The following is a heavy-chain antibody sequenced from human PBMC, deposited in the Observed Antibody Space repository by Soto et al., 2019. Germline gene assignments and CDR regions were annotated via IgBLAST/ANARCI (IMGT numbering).Heavy chain of an antibody. Sequence: EVQLLESGGGRIQPGGSLRLSCAASGFTFSSYAMNWVRQVPGKGLQWVSGISGSGSRTYYSDSVRGRFTISRDNSRNTLYLQMSSLRVEDTALYYCAKGDRNQPAVVDYWGQGTLVTVSS. CDR3: AKGDRNQPAVVDY. J-gene: IGHJ4*02. D-gene: IGHD2-2*01. CDR1: GFTFSSYA. V-gene: IGHV3-23*01. CDR2: ISGSGSRT.